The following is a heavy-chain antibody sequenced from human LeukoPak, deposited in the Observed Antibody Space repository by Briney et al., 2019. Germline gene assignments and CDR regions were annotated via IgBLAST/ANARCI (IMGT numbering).Heavy chain of an antibody. CDR3: ARYSSGWY. J-gene: IGHJ4*02. D-gene: IGHD6-19*01. CDR2: INGDGSST. V-gene: IGHV3-74*01. CDR1: GVTFSSYW. Sequence: GGSLRLSCAASGVTFSSYWMHWVRQAPGKGLVWVSRINGDGSSTNYADSVKGRFTISRDNAKNTLYLQMNSLRAEDTAVYYCARYSSGWYWGQGALVTVYS.